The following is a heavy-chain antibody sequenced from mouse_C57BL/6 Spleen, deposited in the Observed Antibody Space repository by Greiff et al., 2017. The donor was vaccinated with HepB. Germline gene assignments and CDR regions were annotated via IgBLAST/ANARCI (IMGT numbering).Heavy chain of an antibody. V-gene: IGHV5-12*01. CDR2: ISNGGGST. CDR1: GFTFSDYY. D-gene: IGHD3-2*02. J-gene: IGHJ4*01. CDR3: ARPTAQAYYAMDY. Sequence: EVQRVESGGGLVQPGGSLKLSCAASGFTFSDYYMYWVRQTPEKRLEWVAYISNGGGSTYYPDTVKGRFTISRDNAKNTLYLQMSRLKSEDTAMYYCARPTAQAYYAMDYWGQGTSVTVSS.